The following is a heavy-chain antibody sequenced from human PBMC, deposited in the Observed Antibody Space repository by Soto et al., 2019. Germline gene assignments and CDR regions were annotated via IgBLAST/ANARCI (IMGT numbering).Heavy chain of an antibody. V-gene: IGHV1-46*03. CDR2: INPSGGST. Sequence: GASVKVSCKASGYTFTSYYMHWVRQAPGQGLEWMGIINPSGGSTSYAQKFQGRVTMTRDTSTSTVYMELSSLRSEDTAVYYCARGPGPEETATQGGGYYYYYYMDVWGKGTTVTVSS. J-gene: IGHJ6*03. CDR3: ARGPGPEETATQGGGYYYYYYMDV. D-gene: IGHD2-21*02. CDR1: GYTFTSYY.